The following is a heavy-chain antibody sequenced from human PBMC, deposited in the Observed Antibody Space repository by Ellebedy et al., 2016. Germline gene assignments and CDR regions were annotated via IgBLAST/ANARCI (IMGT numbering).Heavy chain of an antibody. Sequence: GESLKISCAVSGFTVSSNYLSWVRQAPGKGLEWVANIKQDGSKKYHVDSVRGRFTISRDNARNSLYLQMNSRRAEDTAVYYCASLGGRQRYSDWGQGTLVTVST. CDR2: IKQDGSKK. V-gene: IGHV3-7*01. D-gene: IGHD6-6*01. CDR1: GFTVSSNY. CDR3: ASLGGRQRYSD. J-gene: IGHJ4*02.